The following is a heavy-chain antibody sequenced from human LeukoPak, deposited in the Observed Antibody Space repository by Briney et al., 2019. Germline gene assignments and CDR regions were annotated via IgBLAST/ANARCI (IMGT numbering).Heavy chain of an antibody. J-gene: IGHJ4*02. CDR1: GGSISSYY. Sequence: SETLSLTCTVSGGSISSYYWSWIRQPPGKGLEWIGYIYYSGSTNYSPSLKSRVTISVDTSKNQFSLKLSSVTAADAAVYYCAIRRSNRTYFANWGQGTLVTVS. V-gene: IGHV4-59*08. D-gene: IGHD1/OR15-1a*01. CDR2: IYYSGST. CDR3: AIRRSNRTYFAN.